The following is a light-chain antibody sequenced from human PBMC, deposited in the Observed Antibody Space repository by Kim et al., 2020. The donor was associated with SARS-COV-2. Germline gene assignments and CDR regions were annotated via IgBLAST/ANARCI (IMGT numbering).Light chain of an antibody. Sequence: QSVLTQPPSASGTPGQRVTISCSGSSSNIGSNYVYWYQQLPGTAPKLLIYRNNQRPSGVPDRFSGSKSGTSASLAISGLRSEDEADYYCAAWDDSLSQVFGGGTQLTVL. CDR2: RNN. J-gene: IGLJ3*02. V-gene: IGLV1-47*01. CDR1: SSNIGSNY. CDR3: AAWDDSLSQV.